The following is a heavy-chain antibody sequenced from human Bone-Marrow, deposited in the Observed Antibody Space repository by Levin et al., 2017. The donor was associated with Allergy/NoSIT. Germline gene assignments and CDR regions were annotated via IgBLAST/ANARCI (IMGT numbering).Heavy chain of an antibody. Sequence: TLSLTCAVSGGSISSNSYSWGWIRQPPGKGLEWIGYIYHGGSTSYNPSLKSRVSISEDRSKNQFSLKLTSVTAADTAFYFCARAQISGYYDYWGRGMLVTVSS. CDR2: IYHGGST. J-gene: IGHJ4*02. CDR1: GGSISSNSYS. D-gene: IGHD3-22*01. V-gene: IGHV4-30-2*01. CDR3: ARAQISGYYDY.